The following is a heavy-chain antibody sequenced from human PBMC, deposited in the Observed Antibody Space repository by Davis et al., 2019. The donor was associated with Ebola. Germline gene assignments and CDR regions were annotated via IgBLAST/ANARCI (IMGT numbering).Heavy chain of an antibody. CDR2: INPHNGNT. D-gene: IGHD1-26*01. V-gene: IGHV1-18*04. Sequence: ASVKVSCKASGYTFTNYGITWVRQAPGQGLEWMGWINPHNGNTNYAQNVQGRVTMTTDTSTSTAYMEVGSLRSDDTAVYYCTVGGIGGMGDYWGQGTLVTVSS. CDR1: GYTFTNYG. J-gene: IGHJ4*02. CDR3: TVGGIGGMGDY.